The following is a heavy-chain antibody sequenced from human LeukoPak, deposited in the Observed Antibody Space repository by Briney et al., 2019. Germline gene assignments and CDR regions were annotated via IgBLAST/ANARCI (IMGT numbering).Heavy chain of an antibody. J-gene: IGHJ3*02. D-gene: IGHD3-22*01. V-gene: IGHV4-4*07. CDR1: GGSISTYY. Sequence: TSETLSLTCTVSGGSISTYYWSWIRQPAGKGLEWIGRIYTSGSTNYNPSLKSRVTMSVDTSKNHFSLKLSSVTAADTAIYYCARVGKYYYDRTGAFDIWGQGTMVTVSS. CDR3: ARVGKYYYDRTGAFDI. CDR2: IYTSGST.